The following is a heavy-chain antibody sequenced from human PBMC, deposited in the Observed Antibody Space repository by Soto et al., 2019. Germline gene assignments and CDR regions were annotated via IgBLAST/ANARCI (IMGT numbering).Heavy chain of an antibody. Sequence: SETLSLTCTVSGCSISSRSYYWGWIRQPPGKGLEWIGSIYYSGSTYYNPSLKSRVTISVDTSKNQFSLKLSSVTAADTAVYYCARLKGYYDILTGYSPWYFDYWGQGTLVTVSS. D-gene: IGHD3-9*01. J-gene: IGHJ4*02. V-gene: IGHV4-39*01. CDR3: ARLKGYYDILTGYSPWYFDY. CDR2: IYYSGST. CDR1: GCSISSRSYY.